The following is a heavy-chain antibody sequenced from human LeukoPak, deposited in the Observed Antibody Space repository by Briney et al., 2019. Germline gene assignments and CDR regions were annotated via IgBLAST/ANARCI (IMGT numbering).Heavy chain of an antibody. Sequence: PSETLSLTCAVYGGSFSGYYWSWIRQPPGKGLEWMGEINHSGSTNYNPSLNSRVTISVDTSKNQFSLKLSSVTAADTAVYYCARWRRYSSSSFDYWGQGTLVTVSS. CDR2: INHSGST. V-gene: IGHV4-34*01. CDR1: GGSFSGYY. D-gene: IGHD6-13*01. J-gene: IGHJ4*02. CDR3: ARWRRYSSSSFDY.